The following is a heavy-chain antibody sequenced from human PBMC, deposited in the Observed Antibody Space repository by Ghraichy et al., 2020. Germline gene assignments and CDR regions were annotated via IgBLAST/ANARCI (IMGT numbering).Heavy chain of an antibody. V-gene: IGHV1-2*02. J-gene: IGHJ4*02. CDR2: INPNSGDT. CDR3: ARVEGYCSSTSCYEDY. Sequence: ASVKVSCKASGYTFTGYYMHWVRQAPGQGLEWMGWINPNSGDTNYAQKFQGRVTMTRDTSISTAYMELSRLRSDDTAVYYCARVEGYCSSTSCYEDYWGQGTLVTVSS. CDR1: GYTFTGYY. D-gene: IGHD2-2*01.